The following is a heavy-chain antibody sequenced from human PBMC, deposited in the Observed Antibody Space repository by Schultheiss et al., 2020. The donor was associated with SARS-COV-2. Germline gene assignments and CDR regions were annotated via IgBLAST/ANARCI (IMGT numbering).Heavy chain of an antibody. CDR3: ARDGGDGYALGYDY. D-gene: IGHD2-21*01. J-gene: IGHJ4*02. CDR2: ISYDGSNK. V-gene: IGHV3-30*07. Sequence: GGSLRLSCAASGFTFSNAWMSWVRQAPGKGLEWVAVISYDGSNKYYADSVKGRFTISRDNAKNSLYLQMNSLRAEDTAVYYCARDGGDGYALGYDYWVQGTLVTVAS. CDR1: GFTFSNAW.